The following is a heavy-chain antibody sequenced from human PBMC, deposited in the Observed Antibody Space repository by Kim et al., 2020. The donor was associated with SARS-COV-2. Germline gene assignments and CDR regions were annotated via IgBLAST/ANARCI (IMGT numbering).Heavy chain of an antibody. J-gene: IGHJ4*01. CDR1: GGSISGSTSY. V-gene: IGHV4-39*01. D-gene: IGHD6-13*01. CDR3: ARHVIAEHFDY. Sequence: SETLSLTCTVSGGSISGSTSYWGWIRQPPGKGLEWIGSIFYSGSTYYNPSLRSRVTISVHTSTTQFSLKLNSVTAADTAGYYCARHVIAEHFDYWGHGTL. CDR2: IFYSGST.